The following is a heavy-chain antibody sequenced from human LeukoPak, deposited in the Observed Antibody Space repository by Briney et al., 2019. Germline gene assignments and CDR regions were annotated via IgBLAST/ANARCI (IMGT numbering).Heavy chain of an antibody. CDR3: ARVRWVAVAGTDNYYFDY. CDR2: INPNSGGT. Sequence: GASVKVSCKASGYTFTGYYMHWVRQAPGQGLEWMGWINPNSGGTNYAQKFQGRVTMTRDTSISTAYMELSRLRSDDTAVYYCARVRWVAVAGTDNYYFDYWGQGTLVTVSS. J-gene: IGHJ4*02. D-gene: IGHD6-19*01. CDR1: GYTFTGYY. V-gene: IGHV1-2*02.